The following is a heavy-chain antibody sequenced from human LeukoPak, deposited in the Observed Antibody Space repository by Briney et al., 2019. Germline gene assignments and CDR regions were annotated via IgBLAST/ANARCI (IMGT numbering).Heavy chain of an antibody. D-gene: IGHD3-3*01. Sequence: SQTLSLTCAISGDSVSSNSAAWNWITQAPSRGLEWLGRTYYRSKWYNDYAVSVKSRITINPDTSKNQFSLQLNSVTPEDTAVYYWARGLYYDFWPNYFDYWGQGTLVTVSS. V-gene: IGHV6-1*01. J-gene: IGHJ4*02. CDR1: GDSVSSNSAA. CDR3: ARGLYYDFWPNYFDY. CDR2: TYYRSKWYN.